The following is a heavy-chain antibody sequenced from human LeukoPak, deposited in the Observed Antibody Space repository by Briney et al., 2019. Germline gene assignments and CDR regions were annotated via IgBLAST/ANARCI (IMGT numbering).Heavy chain of an antibody. CDR1: GFTFDDYA. CDR3: ARGFSEDYGDYFDY. Sequence: PGRSLRLSCAASGFTFDDYAMHWVRQAPGKGLEWVSGISWNSGSIGYADSVKGRFTISRDNAKNSLYLQMNSLRAEDTALYYCARGFSEDYGDYFDYWGQGTLVTVSS. D-gene: IGHD4-17*01. V-gene: IGHV3-9*01. CDR2: ISWNSGSI. J-gene: IGHJ4*02.